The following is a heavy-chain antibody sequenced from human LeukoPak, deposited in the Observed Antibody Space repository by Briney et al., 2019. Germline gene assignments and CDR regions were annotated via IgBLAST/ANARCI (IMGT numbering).Heavy chain of an antibody. Sequence: ASVKVPCKASGYTFTSYYMHWVRQAPGQGLEWMGIINPSGGNTNYAQKFQGRVTMTRDTSTSTVYMELSSLRSEDTAVYYCARGRTGSYYDSSGYFDYWGHGTLVTVSS. V-gene: IGHV1-46*01. D-gene: IGHD3-22*01. CDR2: INPSGGNT. J-gene: IGHJ4*01. CDR3: ARGRTGSYYDSSGYFDY. CDR1: GYTFTSYY.